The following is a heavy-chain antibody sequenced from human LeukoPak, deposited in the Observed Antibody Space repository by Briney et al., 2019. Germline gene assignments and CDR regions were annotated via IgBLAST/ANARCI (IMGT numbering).Heavy chain of an antibody. Sequence: ASVKVSCKASGYTFTSYGISWVRQAPGQGLEWMGWISAYNGNTNYAQKLQGRATMTTDTSTSTAYMELRSLRSDDTAVYYCARDVAEYYDSSGYFHWGQGTLVTVSS. CDR3: ARDVAEYYDSSGYFH. CDR2: ISAYNGNT. J-gene: IGHJ4*02. CDR1: GYTFTSYG. V-gene: IGHV1-18*01. D-gene: IGHD3-22*01.